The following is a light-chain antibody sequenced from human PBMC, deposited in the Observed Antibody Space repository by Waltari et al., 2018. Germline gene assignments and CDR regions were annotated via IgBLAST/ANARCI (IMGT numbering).Light chain of an antibody. J-gene: IGKJ5*01. Sequence: DIVMTQSPDSLAVSLGERASINSQSRQSVFYRSDNKNYLGWYQQKPGLPPKLLIYWASTRESGVPDRFSGSGSGTDFTLTISSLQAEDVAVYYCQQYYSSPVTFGQGTRLEIK. CDR2: WAS. CDR1: QSVFYRSDNKNY. CDR3: QQYYSSPVT. V-gene: IGKV4-1*01.